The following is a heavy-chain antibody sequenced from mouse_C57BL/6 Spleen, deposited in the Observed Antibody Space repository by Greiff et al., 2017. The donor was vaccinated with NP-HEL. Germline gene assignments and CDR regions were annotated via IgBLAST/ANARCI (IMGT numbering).Heavy chain of an antibody. CDR1: GYTFTDYN. V-gene: IGHV1-18*01. Sequence: EVKLQESGPELVKPGASVKIPCKASGYTFTDYNMDWVKQSHGKSLEWIGDINPNNGGTIYNQKFKGKATLTVDKSSSTAYMELRSLTSEDTAVYYCARVPQARYYFDYWGQGTTLTVSS. D-gene: IGHD3-2*02. CDR2: INPNNGGT. J-gene: IGHJ2*01. CDR3: ARVPQARYYFDY.